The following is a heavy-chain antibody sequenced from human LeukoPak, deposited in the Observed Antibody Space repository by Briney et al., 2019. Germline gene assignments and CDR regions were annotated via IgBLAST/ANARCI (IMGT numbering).Heavy chain of an antibody. D-gene: IGHD6-19*01. V-gene: IGHV1-46*01. CDR1: GYTLTELS. CDR2: INPSGGST. Sequence: VASVKVSCKVSGYTLTELSMHWGRQAPGQGLEWMGIINPSGGSTSYAQKFQGRVTMTRDTSTSTVYMELSSLRSEDTAVYYCARGTGGRQWLVPDWGNDAFDIWGQGTMVTVSS. CDR3: ARGTGGRQWLVPDWGNDAFDI. J-gene: IGHJ3*02.